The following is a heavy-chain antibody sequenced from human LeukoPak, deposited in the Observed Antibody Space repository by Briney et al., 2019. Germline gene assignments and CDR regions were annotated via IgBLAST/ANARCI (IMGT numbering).Heavy chain of an antibody. V-gene: IGHV3-30*02. J-gene: IGHJ3*02. CDR2: IRYDGSNK. D-gene: IGHD3-9*01. CDR3: AKDSRYFDWNDAFDI. Sequence: GGSLRLSCAASGFTFSSYGMHWVRQAPGKGLEWGAFIRYDGSNKYYADSVKGRFNISRDNSKNTLYLQMNSLRAEDTAVYYCAKDSRYFDWNDAFDIWGQGTKVTVSS. CDR1: GFTFSSYG.